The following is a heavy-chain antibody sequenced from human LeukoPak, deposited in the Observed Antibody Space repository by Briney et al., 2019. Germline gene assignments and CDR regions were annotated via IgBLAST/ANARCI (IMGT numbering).Heavy chain of an antibody. CDR1: GFTFSDYN. V-gene: IGHV3-48*01. CDR3: ARPTSSGWYSH. D-gene: IGHD6-19*01. Sequence: GGSLRLSCAASGFTFSDYNMNWVRQAPGKGLEWVSYITGSGSTIFYADSVKGRFTISRDNVKNSLYLQMTSLRAEDTAVYYCARPTSSGWYSHWGQGTVGTVSS. CDR2: ITGSGSTI. J-gene: IGHJ4*03.